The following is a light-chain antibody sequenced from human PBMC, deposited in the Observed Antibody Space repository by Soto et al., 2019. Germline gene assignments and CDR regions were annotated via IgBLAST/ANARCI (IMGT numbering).Light chain of an antibody. Sequence: DIVMTQSPDSLAVSLGERATINCKSSQNVLYSSNNKNYLAWYQQKPRQPPKLLIYWASTRESGVPDRFSGSGSGTDFTLTISSLQAEDVAVYYCQQYSGSPFTFGPGTKVDIK. J-gene: IGKJ3*01. CDR3: QQYSGSPFT. CDR2: WAS. CDR1: QNVLYSSNNKNY. V-gene: IGKV4-1*01.